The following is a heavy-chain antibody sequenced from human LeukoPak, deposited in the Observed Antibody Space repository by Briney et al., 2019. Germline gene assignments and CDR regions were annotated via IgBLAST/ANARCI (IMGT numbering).Heavy chain of an antibody. Sequence: PGRSLRLSCAASGFTFSSYAMHWVRQAPGKGLEWVAVISYDGSNKYYADSVKGRFTLSRDNSKNTLYLQMNSLRPEDTAVYYCAKNPSGVDIAAAEPWGQGTLVTVPS. CDR1: GFTFSSYA. D-gene: IGHD6-13*01. CDR3: AKNPSGVDIAAAEP. J-gene: IGHJ5*02. V-gene: IGHV3-30*04. CDR2: ISYDGSNK.